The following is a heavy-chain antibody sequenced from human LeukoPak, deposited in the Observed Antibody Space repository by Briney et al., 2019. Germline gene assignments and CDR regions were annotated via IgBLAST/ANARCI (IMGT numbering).Heavy chain of an antibody. J-gene: IGHJ4*02. CDR2: IYYSGST. Sequence: SETLSLTCTVSGGSISSGDYYWSWIRQPPGKGLEWIGYIYYSGSTYYNPSLKRRVTISVDPSKNQFSLKLSSVTAADTAVYYWAREDGSGSYPYFDYWGQGTLVTVSS. CDR1: GGSISSGDYY. D-gene: IGHD3-10*01. CDR3: AREDGSGSYPYFDY. V-gene: IGHV4-30-4*01.